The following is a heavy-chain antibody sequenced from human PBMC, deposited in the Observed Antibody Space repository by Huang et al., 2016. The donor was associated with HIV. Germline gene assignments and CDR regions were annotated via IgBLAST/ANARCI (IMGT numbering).Heavy chain of an antibody. CDR1: GYTFSAYF. J-gene: IGHJ4*02. D-gene: IGHD3-10*01. Sequence: QVQLVQSGAELRKPGASVQVSCTASGYTFSAYFIHWVRQAPGVGLGWVVWISPNDGDSSYSKKFQGRVTMTSDTSSNTVYMDLSGLRSDDTAVYYCARDMEYRSSGWAKPEYYFDFWGQGSLVIVSS. CDR3: ARDMEYRSSGWAKPEYYFDF. CDR2: ISPNDGDS. V-gene: IGHV1-2*02.